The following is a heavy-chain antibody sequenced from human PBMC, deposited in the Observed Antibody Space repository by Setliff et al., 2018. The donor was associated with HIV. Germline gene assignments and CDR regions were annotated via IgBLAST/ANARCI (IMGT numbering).Heavy chain of an antibody. V-gene: IGHV3-30*02. CDR2: IRNDGSNE. CDR1: GFTFSSYA. CDR3: AKTSGWTTIDY. D-gene: IGHD6-19*01. J-gene: IGHJ4*02. Sequence: PGGSLRLSCAASGFTFSSYAMSWVRQAPGKGLEWVSGIRNDGSNEYYIDSVKGRFTISRDDSKNTVYLQMNSLTAEDTAVYYCAKTSGWTTIDYWGQGTLVTVS.